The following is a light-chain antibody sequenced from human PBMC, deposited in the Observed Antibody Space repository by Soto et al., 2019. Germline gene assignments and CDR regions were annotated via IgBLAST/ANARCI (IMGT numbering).Light chain of an antibody. CDR1: QSITNC. CDR3: QQHNPYSPYT. V-gene: IGKV1-5*03. CDR2: DAS. J-gene: IGKJ2*01. Sequence: DIQITQSPSTLSASVGDGVTISCRASQSITNCLAWYQQKPGKAPKLLIFDASSLRSGVPSRFSGSGSGTEFTLTISSLQPEDFATYYCQQHNPYSPYTFGQGTKLELK.